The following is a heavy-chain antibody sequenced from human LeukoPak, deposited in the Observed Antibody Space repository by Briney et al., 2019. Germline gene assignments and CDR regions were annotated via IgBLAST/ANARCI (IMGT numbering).Heavy chain of an antibody. Sequence: ASVKVSCKASGYTFTSYGISWVRQAPGQGLEWMGWISAYNGNTNYAQKLQGRVTMTTDTSTSTAYMELRSLRSDDTAVYYCARDLLRYCSSTSCYGSDYWGQGTLVTVSS. V-gene: IGHV1-18*01. CDR1: GYTFTSYG. D-gene: IGHD2-2*01. CDR3: ARDLLRYCSSTSCYGSDY. CDR2: ISAYNGNT. J-gene: IGHJ4*02.